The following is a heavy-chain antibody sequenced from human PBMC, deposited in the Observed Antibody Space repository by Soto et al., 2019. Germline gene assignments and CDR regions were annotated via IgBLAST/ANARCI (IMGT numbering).Heavy chain of an antibody. D-gene: IGHD6-13*01. Sequence: PGGSLRLSCAASGFTFSSYAMSWVRQAPGKGLEWVSAISGSGGSTYYADSVKGRFTISRDNSKNTLYLQMNSLRAEDTAVYYCAKMLGFSGYSSRDDYWGQGTLVTVSS. CDR2: ISGSGGST. CDR1: GFTFSSYA. CDR3: AKMLGFSGYSSRDDY. V-gene: IGHV3-23*01. J-gene: IGHJ4*02.